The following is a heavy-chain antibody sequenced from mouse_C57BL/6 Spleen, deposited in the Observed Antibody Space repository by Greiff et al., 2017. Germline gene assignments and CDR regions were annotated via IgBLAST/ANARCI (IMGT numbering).Heavy chain of an antibody. J-gene: IGHJ3*01. D-gene: IGHD2-5*01. CDR1: GFTFSSYA. CDR2: ISDGGSYT. V-gene: IGHV5-4*01. CDR3: ARDDYSKGFAY. Sequence: EVKVVESGGGLVKPGGSLKLSCAASGFTFSSYAMSWVRQTPEKRLEWVATISDGGSYTYYPDNVKGRFTISRDNAKNNLYLQMSHLKSEDTAMYYCARDDYSKGFAYWGQGTLVTVSA.